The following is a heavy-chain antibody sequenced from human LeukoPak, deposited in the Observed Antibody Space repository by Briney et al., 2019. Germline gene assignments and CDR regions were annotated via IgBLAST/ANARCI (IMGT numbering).Heavy chain of an antibody. Sequence: PGGSLRLSCAASGFTFSSYEMTWVRQAPGKGLEWVSYINSSGSTIYYADSVKGRFTISRDNAKNSLYLQMNSLRAEDTAVYYCARGGGRPYCSGGSCYSWFDPWGQGTLVTVSS. D-gene: IGHD2-15*01. V-gene: IGHV3-48*03. CDR1: GFTFSSYE. J-gene: IGHJ5*02. CDR2: INSSGSTI. CDR3: ARGGGRPYCSGGSCYSWFDP.